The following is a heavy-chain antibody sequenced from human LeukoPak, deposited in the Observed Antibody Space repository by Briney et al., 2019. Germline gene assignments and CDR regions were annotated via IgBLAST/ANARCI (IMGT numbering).Heavy chain of an antibody. CDR2: INHSGST. Sequence: SETLSLTCAVYGGSFSGYYWSWIRQPPGKGLGWIGEINHSGSTNYNPSLKSRVTISVDTSKNQFSLKLSSVTAADTAVYYCARLGLRIDYWGQGTLVTVSS. CDR3: ARLGLRIDY. CDR1: GGSFSGYY. J-gene: IGHJ4*02. D-gene: IGHD4-17*01. V-gene: IGHV4-34*01.